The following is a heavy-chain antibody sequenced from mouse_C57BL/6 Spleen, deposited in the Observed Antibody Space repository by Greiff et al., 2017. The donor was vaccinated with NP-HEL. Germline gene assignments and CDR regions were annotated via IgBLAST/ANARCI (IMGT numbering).Heavy chain of an antibody. CDR3: ADGNTWFAY. CDR2: IYPRSGNT. J-gene: IGHJ3*01. V-gene: IGHV1-81*01. D-gene: IGHD2-1*01. Sequence: LQESGAELARPGASVKLSCKASGYTFTSYGISWVKQRTGQGLEWIGEIYPRSGNTYYNEKFKGKATLTADKSSSTAYMELRSLTSEDSAVYFCADGNTWFAYWGQGTLVTVSA. CDR1: GYTFTSYG.